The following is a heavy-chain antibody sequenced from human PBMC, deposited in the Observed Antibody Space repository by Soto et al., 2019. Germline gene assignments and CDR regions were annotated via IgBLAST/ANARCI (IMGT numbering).Heavy chain of an antibody. J-gene: IGHJ1*01. D-gene: IGHD4-17*01. CDR3: ARTSRTVTTDFQY. CDR1: GYTFTSYG. CDR2: ISAYNGNT. Sequence: APVKVSCKASGYTFTSYGISWVRRAPGQGLEWMGWISAYNGNTNYAQKLQGRVTMTTDTSTSTAYMELRSLRSDDAAVYYCARTSRTVTTDFQYWGQGTLVTVSS. V-gene: IGHV1-18*01.